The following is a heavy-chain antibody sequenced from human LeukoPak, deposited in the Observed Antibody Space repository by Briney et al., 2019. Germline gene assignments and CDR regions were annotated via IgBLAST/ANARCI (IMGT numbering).Heavy chain of an antibody. D-gene: IGHD4-11*01. CDR2: TYYRSKWYN. J-gene: IGHJ3*02. V-gene: IGHV6-1*01. Sequence: SQTLSLTCALSGDSVSSNSAAWNWLRQSPSRGLEWLGRTYYRSKWYNDYEVSVKSLIIINPDTSKNQFSLQLNSVTPEDTAVYYCARGRYSIRDAFDIWGQGTVVTVSS. CDR3: ARGRYSIRDAFDI. CDR1: GDSVSSNSAA.